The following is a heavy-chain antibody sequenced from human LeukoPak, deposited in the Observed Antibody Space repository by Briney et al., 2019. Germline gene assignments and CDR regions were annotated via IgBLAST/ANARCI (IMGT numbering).Heavy chain of an antibody. CDR2: IYPGDSDT. D-gene: IGHD3-16*01. J-gene: IGHJ4*02. CDR1: GYTFTIYW. Sequence: GASVKVSCKASGYTFTIYWIGWVRQMPGKGLEWMGIIYPGDSDTRYTPSFQGQVTISADKSISTAYLQWSSLKASDTAMYYCARYDGGYFAYWGQGTLVTVSS. CDR3: ARYDGGYFAY. V-gene: IGHV5-51*01.